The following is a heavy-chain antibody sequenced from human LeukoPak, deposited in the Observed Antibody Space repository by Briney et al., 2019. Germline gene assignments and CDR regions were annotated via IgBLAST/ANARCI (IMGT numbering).Heavy chain of an antibody. CDR2: IYYSGST. D-gene: IGHD2-21*01. CDR1: GGSINSGDYY. CDR3: AGAGDFDS. J-gene: IGHJ4*02. Sequence: KSSETLSLTCTVSGGSINSGDYYWSWIRQPPGKGLEWIGYIYYSGSTYYNPSLKSRVTISIDTSKNQFSLKLSSVTAADTAVYFCAGAGDFDSWGQGTLVTVSS. V-gene: IGHV4-30-4*01.